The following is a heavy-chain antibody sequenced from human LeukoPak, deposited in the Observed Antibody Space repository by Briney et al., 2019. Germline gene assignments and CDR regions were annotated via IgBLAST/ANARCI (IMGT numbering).Heavy chain of an antibody. CDR2: IYYSGST. V-gene: IGHV4-39*01. Sequence: SETLSLTCTVSGGSISSSSYYWGWIRQPPGKGLEWIGSIYYSGSTYYNPSLKSRVTISVDTSKNQFSLKLSSVTAADTAVYYCATLPRYSYGYRYFDYWGQGTLVTVSS. CDR3: ATLPRYSYGYRYFDY. D-gene: IGHD5-18*01. J-gene: IGHJ4*02. CDR1: GGSISSSSYY.